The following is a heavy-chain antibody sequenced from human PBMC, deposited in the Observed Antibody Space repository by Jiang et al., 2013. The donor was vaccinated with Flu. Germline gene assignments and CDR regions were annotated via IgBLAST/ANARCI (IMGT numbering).Heavy chain of an antibody. Sequence: KPTQTLTLTCTFSGFSLSTSGVGVAWIRQPPGKALEWLALIFWDDDKRFSPSLRSRLTISKDTSENQVVLILTNVDPVDTATYFCARTYNWNYAFHPSNFGMDVWGQGNHGHRLL. J-gene: IGHJ6*02. V-gene: IGHV2-5*02. D-gene: IGHD1-7*01. CDR2: IFWDDDK. CDR1: GFSLSTSGVG. CDR3: ARTYNWNYAFHPSNFGMDV.